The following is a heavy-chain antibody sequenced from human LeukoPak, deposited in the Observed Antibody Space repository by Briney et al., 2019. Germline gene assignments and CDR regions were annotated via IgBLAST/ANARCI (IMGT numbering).Heavy chain of an antibody. J-gene: IGHJ3*02. D-gene: IGHD6-13*01. CDR2: INHSGST. Sequence: PSETLSLTCAVYGGSFSGYYWSWIRQPPGKGLEWIGEINHSGSTNYNPSLKSRVTISVDTSKNQFSLKLSPVTAADTAVYYCARVTAAGTADDAFDIWGQGTMVTVSS. V-gene: IGHV4-34*01. CDR3: ARVTAAGTADDAFDI. CDR1: GGSFSGYY.